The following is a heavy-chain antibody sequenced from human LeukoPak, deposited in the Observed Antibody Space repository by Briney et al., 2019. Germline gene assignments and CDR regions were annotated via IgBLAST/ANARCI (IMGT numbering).Heavy chain of an antibody. CDR1: GGSFSGYY. D-gene: IGHD4-17*01. Sequence: SETLSLTCAVYGGSFSGYYWSWIRQPPGKGLEWIGEINHSGSTNYNPSLKSRVTISVDTSKNQFSLKLSSVTAADTAVYYCASDQATVTRGPFDYWGQGTLVTVSS. CDR2: INHSGST. J-gene: IGHJ4*02. CDR3: ASDQATVTRGPFDY. V-gene: IGHV4-34*01.